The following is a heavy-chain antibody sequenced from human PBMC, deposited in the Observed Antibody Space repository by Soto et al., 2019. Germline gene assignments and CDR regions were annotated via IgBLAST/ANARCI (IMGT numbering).Heavy chain of an antibody. CDR3: ARVSSGYFDWPYAPYYYYGMDV. V-gene: IGHV4-4*02. CDR1: GGSISSSNW. J-gene: IGHJ6*02. Sequence: SETLSLTCAVSGGSISSSNWWSWVRQPPGKGLEWIGEIYHSGSTNYNPSLKSRVTISVDKSKDQFSLKLSSVTAADTAVYYCARVSSGYFDWPYAPYYYYGMDVWGQGTTVTVSS. CDR2: IYHSGST. D-gene: IGHD3-9*01.